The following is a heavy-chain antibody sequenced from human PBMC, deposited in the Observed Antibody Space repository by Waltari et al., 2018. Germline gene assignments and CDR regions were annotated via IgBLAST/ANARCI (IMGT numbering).Heavy chain of an antibody. CDR2: INHSGST. CDR1: GGSFSGYY. Sequence: QVQLQQWGAGLLKPSETLSLTCAVYGGSFSGYYWSWNRQPPGKGLEWIGEINHSGSTNYNPSLKSRVTISVDTSKNQFSLKLSSVTAADTAVYYCARLKRVAPSSTVTTFDYWGQGTLVTVSS. D-gene: IGHD4-17*01. J-gene: IGHJ4*02. V-gene: IGHV4-34*01. CDR3: ARLKRVAPSSTVTTFDY.